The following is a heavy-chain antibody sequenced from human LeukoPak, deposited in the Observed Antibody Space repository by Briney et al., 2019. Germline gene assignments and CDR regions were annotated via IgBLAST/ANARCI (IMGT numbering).Heavy chain of an antibody. CDR1: GGSISSYY. CDR3: ARDCGSSWYQDWFDP. CDR2: IYYSGST. V-gene: IGHV4-59*12. D-gene: IGHD6-13*01. J-gene: IGHJ5*02. Sequence: SETLSLTCTVSGGSISSYYWSWIRQPPGKGLEWIGSIYYSGSTYYNPSLKSRVTISVDTSKNQFSLKLSSVTAADTAVYYCARDCGSSWYQDWFDPWGQGTLVTVSS.